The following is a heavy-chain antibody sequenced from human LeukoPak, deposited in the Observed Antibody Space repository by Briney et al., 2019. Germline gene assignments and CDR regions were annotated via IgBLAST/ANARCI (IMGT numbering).Heavy chain of an antibody. CDR3: ARVPYCSGGSCYEYYFDY. V-gene: IGHV3-21*01. J-gene: IGHJ4*02. D-gene: IGHD2-15*01. CDR2: ISSSSSYI. CDR1: GFTFSSYT. Sequence: GGSLRLSCAASGFTFSSYTMNWVRQAPGKGLEWVSSISSSSSYIYYADSVKGRFTISRDNSKNTLYLQMNSLRAEDTAVYYCARVPYCSGGSCYEYYFDYWGQGTLVTVSS.